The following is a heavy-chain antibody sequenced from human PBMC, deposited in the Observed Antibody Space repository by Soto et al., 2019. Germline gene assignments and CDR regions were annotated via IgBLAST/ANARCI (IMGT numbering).Heavy chain of an antibody. J-gene: IGHJ4*02. Sequence: GGSLRLSCAASGFTFSSYAMNWVRQAPGKGLEWVALIPHDGINKYYADSVRGRFTISRDSSTNTLYLQMNSLRAADTAVYYCASIPPSAVGATTEVDYWGQGTLVTVSS. CDR1: GFTFSSYA. V-gene: IGHV3-30-3*01. CDR2: IPHDGINK. D-gene: IGHD1-26*01. CDR3: ASIPPSAVGATTEVDY.